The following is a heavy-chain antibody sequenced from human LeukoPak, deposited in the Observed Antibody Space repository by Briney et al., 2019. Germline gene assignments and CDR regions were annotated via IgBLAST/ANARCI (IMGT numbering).Heavy chain of an antibody. D-gene: IGHD5-12*01. CDR1: GYTFTSYA. Sequence: ASVKVSCKASGYTFTSYAMHWVRQAPGQRLEWMGWINAGNGNTKYSQKFQGRVTITRDTSASTAYMELSSLRSEDTAVYYCARGVDIVATILPYNWFDPWGQGTLVTVSS. CDR2: INAGNGNT. J-gene: IGHJ5*02. CDR3: ARGVDIVATILPYNWFDP. V-gene: IGHV1-3*01.